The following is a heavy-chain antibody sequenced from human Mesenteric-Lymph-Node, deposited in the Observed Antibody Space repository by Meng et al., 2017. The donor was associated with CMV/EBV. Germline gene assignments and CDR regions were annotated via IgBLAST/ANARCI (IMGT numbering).Heavy chain of an antibody. D-gene: IGHD3-16*02. CDR3: AHTSDDYVWGSYHAFDY. Sequence: FSLSTSGVGGGWIRQPPGKALQWLALIYWDDDKRYSPSLKSRLTITKDTSKNQVVLTMTNMDPVDTATYYCAHTSDDYVWGSYHAFDYWGQGTLVTVSS. J-gene: IGHJ4*02. CDR2: IYWDDDK. CDR1: FSLSTSGVG. V-gene: IGHV2-5*02.